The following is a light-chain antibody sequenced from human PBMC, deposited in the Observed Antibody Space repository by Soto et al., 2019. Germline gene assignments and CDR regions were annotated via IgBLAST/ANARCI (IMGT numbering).Light chain of an antibody. J-gene: IGLJ3*02. Sequence: QSALTQPASVSGSPGQSITISCTGTSSDVGGYNYVSWYQQHPGKAPKLMIYEVSNRPSGVSSRFSGSKSGNTASLTISGLQAEDEADYYCSSYTSISTLVFGGGTQLTVL. CDR1: SSDVGGYNY. V-gene: IGLV2-14*01. CDR2: EVS. CDR3: SSYTSISTLV.